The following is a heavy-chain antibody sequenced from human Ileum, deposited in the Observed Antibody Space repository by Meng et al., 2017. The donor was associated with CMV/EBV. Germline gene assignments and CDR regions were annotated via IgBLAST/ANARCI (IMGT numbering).Heavy chain of an antibody. CDR3: ARDGGYDYGYFDY. CDR1: GFSFGSYT. D-gene: IGHD5-18*01. V-gene: IGHV3-21*01. Sequence: GESLKISCAASGFSFGSYTMHWVRQTPGKGLEWVSSVNSRSSIIYYADSLKGRFTVSRDNSKNSLYLQMNSLRAEDTALYYCARDGGYDYGYFDYWGRGTLVTVSS. J-gene: IGHJ4*02. CDR2: VNSRSSII.